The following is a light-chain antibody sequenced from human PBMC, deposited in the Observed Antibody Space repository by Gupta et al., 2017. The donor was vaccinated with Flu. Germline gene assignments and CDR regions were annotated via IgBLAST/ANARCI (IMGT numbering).Light chain of an antibody. CDR1: GFPDQY. J-gene: IGLJ3*02. CDR2: KDS. Sequence: SYELTQPLSVSVSPGQTARITCPGDGFPDQYAYWYQQKPGQAPVMVIYKDSERPSGIPDRFYGSSSGTTVTLTISGVQAEDEADYFCQSTDSSGTYAVFGGGTKLTVL. CDR3: QSTDSSGTYAV. V-gene: IGLV3-25*03.